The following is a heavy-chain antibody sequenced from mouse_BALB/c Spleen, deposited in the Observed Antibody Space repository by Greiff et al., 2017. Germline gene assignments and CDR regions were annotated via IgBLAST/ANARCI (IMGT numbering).Heavy chain of an antibody. Sequence: EVQGVESGGGLVKPGGSLKLSCAASGFTFSSYAMSWVRQTPEKRLEWVATISSGGSNTYYPDSVKGRFTISRDNAKNNLYLQMSSLRSEDTALYYCARYRGKYYYAMDYWGQGTSVTVSS. CDR3: ARYRGKYYYAMDY. CDR2: ISSGGSNT. CDR1: GFTFSSYA. V-gene: IGHV5-9*03. D-gene: IGHD1-1*01. J-gene: IGHJ4*01.